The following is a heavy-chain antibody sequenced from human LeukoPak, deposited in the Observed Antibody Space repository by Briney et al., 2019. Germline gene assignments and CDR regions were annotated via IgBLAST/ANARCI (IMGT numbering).Heavy chain of an antibody. D-gene: IGHD3-9*01. CDR1: GFTFSNYA. CDR2: VSGRDTST. J-gene: IGHJ4*02. CDR3: AKWGDYGVLTGYYDSDY. V-gene: IGHV3-23*01. Sequence: GGSLRLSCAASGFTFSNYAMSWVRQAPGKGLEWVSAVSGRDTSTYYTDSVKGRFTISRDNSKNTLYLQMNSLSAEDTAIYYCAKWGDYGVLTGYYDSDYWGQGTLVTVSS.